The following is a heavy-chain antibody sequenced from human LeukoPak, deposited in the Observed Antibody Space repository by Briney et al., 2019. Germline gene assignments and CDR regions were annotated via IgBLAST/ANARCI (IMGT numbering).Heavy chain of an antibody. Sequence: SETLSLTCAVSGGSIRSFYGSWIRQPPGKGLEGSGYVFYSGDTNSNPSLKSRVTMSLDTSKNQLSLRLTSVTAADTAVYYCARHPFATPFDHWGRGTLVTVSS. CDR3: ARHPFATPFDH. J-gene: IGHJ4*02. V-gene: IGHV4-59*08. CDR2: VFYSGDT. D-gene: IGHD2-15*01. CDR1: GGSIRSFY.